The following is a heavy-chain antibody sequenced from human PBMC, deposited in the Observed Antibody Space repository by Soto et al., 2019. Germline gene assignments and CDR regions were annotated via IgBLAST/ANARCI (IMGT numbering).Heavy chain of an antibody. D-gene: IGHD6-13*01. CDR2: IHYSGST. J-gene: IGHJ5*02. CDR1: GGSISSGGYY. V-gene: IGHV4-31*03. Sequence: QVQLQESGPGLVKPSQTLSLTCTVSGGSISSGGYYWSWIRQHPGKGQEWIGYIHYSGSTYYNPSLKSRVTISVEMSKNQFSLKLSSVTAADTAVHYCARSLTSSSPSGFDPWGQGTLVTVSS. CDR3: ARSLTSSSPSGFDP.